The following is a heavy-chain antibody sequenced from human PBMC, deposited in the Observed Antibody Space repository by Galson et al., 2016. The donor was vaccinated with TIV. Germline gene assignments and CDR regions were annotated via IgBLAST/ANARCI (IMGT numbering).Heavy chain of an antibody. J-gene: IGHJ3*01. V-gene: IGHV3-33*01. CDR2: IWYDGTNT. D-gene: IGHD1-26*01. CDR3: ARTGANTLYSGGYGDDDGFDF. Sequence: SLRLSCATSGFTLPNYGMTWVRQAPGKGLEWVAVIWYDGTNTHYADSVKGRVTISKDNSENTPNLKMNTLRAEDTAVYYCARTGANTLYSGGYGDDDGFDFWGQGTMVTVSS. CDR1: GFTLPNYG.